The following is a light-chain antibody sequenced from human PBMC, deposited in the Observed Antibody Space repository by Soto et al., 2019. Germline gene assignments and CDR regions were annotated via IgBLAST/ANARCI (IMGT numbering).Light chain of an antibody. CDR1: SSDVGGYTY. V-gene: IGLV2-14*01. J-gene: IGLJ1*01. CDR2: EVS. CDR3: SSYTSSSTPYV. Sequence: QSFLTQPASVSGSPGQSITISCTGTSSDVGGYTYVSWYQQHPGKAPELMIYEVSNRPSGVSNRFSGSKSGNTASLTISGLQAEDEADYYCSSYTSSSTPYVFGTGTKVTVL.